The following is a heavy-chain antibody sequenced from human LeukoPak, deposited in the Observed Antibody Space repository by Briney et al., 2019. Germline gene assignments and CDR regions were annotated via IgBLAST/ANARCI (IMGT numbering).Heavy chain of an antibody. V-gene: IGHV3-30*18. CDR2: ISWNGGEE. CDR1: GFTFSGYG. D-gene: IGHD6-19*01. CDR3: AKEQGYTGWLTTGH. J-gene: IGHJ4*02. Sequence: PGKSLRLSCAASGFTFSGYGMHWLRQAPGKGLEWVAVISWNGGEEHYGNSVRGRFTISRDNSKNMVYLQMNSLRAEDTAVYYCAKEQGYTGWLTTGHWGQGALVTVSS.